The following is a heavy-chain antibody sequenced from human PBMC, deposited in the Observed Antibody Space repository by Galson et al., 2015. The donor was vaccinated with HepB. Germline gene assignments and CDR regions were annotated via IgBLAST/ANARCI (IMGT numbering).Heavy chain of an antibody. J-gene: IGHJ4*02. Sequence: SLRLSCAASGFTFSNYAMYWVRQAPGKGLQWVAIISYDGNNKYYADSVKGRFTISRDNSKNTLYLQMNSLRAEDTAVYYCAKEMGSGYYGRDYWGQGTLVTVSS. CDR3: AKEMGSGYYGRDY. D-gene: IGHD3-22*01. CDR1: GFTFSNYA. V-gene: IGHV3-30*04. CDR2: ISYDGNNK.